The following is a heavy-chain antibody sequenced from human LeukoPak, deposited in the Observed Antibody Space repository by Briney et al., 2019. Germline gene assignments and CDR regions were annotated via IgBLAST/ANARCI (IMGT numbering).Heavy chain of an antibody. CDR2: IYSGGST. CDR1: GFTVSSNY. CDR3: ARDPSRGWYGGADY. D-gene: IGHD6-19*01. J-gene: IGHJ4*02. Sequence: GGSLRLSCAASGFTVSSNYMSWVRQAPGKGLEWVSVIYSGGSTYYADSVKGRFTISRDNSKNTLYLQMNSLRAEDTAVYYCARDPSRGWYGGADYWGQGTLVTVSS. V-gene: IGHV3-66*01.